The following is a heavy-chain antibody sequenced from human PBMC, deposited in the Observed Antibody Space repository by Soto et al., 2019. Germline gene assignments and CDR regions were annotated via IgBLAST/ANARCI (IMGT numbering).Heavy chain of an antibody. D-gene: IGHD1-26*01. V-gene: IGHV1-69*08. CDR1: GGTFNSYT. CDR2: IIPILGIA. J-gene: IGHJ6*02. CDR3: VRDDGELLWSYYYYGMDV. Sequence: QVQLVQSGAEVKKPGSSVKVSCKASGGTFNSYTISWVRQAPGQGLEWMGRIIPILGIANYAQKFQGRVTITADKSTSTAYMELSSLRSEDTAVYYCVRDDGELLWSYYYYGMDVWGQGTTVTVSS.